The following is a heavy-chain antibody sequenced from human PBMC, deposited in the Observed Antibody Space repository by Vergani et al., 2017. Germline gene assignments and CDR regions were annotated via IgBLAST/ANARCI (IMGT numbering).Heavy chain of an antibody. CDR1: GFTFSTYD. J-gene: IGHJ6*03. D-gene: IGHD6-13*01. CDR3: ARVGGIAAQTPTNYYYYYYMDV. CDR2: IGTAGDT. V-gene: IGHV3-13*01. Sequence: EVQLLESGGGLAQPGGSLRLSCAASGFTFSTYDMHWVRQATGKGLEWVSAIGTAGDTYYPGSVKGRFTISRENAKNSLYLQMNGLRAEDTAVYYCARVGGIAAQTPTNYYYYYYMDVWGKGTTVTVSS.